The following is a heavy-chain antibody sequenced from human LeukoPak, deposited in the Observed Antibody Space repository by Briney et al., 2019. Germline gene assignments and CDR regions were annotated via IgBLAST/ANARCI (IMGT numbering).Heavy chain of an antibody. CDR2: INSGSNSI. Sequence: QPGGSLRLSCAASGLTFSTYAMNWVRQAPGEGLEWVSYINSGSNSIHYADSVKGRFTISRDNAKNSVYLQMNSLRAEDTAVYYCARITTIGYFESWGQGTLVTVSS. V-gene: IGHV3-48*01. D-gene: IGHD3-22*01. J-gene: IGHJ4*02. CDR1: GLTFSTYA. CDR3: ARITTIGYFES.